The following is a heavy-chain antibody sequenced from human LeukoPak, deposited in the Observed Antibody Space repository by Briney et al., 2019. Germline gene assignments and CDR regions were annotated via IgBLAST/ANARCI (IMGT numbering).Heavy chain of an antibody. CDR1: GFTFSSYA. Sequence: GGSLRLSCAASGFTFSSYAMHWVRQAPGKGLEWVAVISYDGSYIYYADSVKGRFTISRDNSKNTLYLQMNSLRAVDTAVYYCARDKRVIEYYFDYWGQGTLVTVSS. D-gene: IGHD2-8*01. CDR2: ISYDGSYI. J-gene: IGHJ4*02. CDR3: ARDKRVIEYYFDY. V-gene: IGHV3-30-3*01.